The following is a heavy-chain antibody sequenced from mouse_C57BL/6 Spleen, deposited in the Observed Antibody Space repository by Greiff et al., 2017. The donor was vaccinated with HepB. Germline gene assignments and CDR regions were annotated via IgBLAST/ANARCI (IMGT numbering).Heavy chain of an antibody. CDR1: GFTFTDYY. CDR3: ARYDYDHYFDY. D-gene: IGHD2-4*01. V-gene: IGHV7-3*01. J-gene: IGHJ2*01. CDR2: IRNKANGYTT. Sequence: EVKLVVPGGGLVQPGGSLSLPCAASGFTFTDYYMSWVRQPPGKALEWLGFIRNKANGYTTEYSASVKGRFTISRDNSQSILYLQMNALRAEDSATYYCARYDYDHYFDYWGQGTTLTVSS.